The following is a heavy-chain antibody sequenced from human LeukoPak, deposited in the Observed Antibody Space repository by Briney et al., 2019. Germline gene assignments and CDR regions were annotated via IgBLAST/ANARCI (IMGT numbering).Heavy chain of an antibody. CDR1: GYTFTNYG. Sequence: ASVKVSCKASGYTFTNYGLFWVRQGPGQGLEWMGWISANTGNTKFLQNFKGRVTMTTDTATSTAYMELRSLSSVDTAVYYCARSSSGYNYRYNYGMDIWGQGTTVIVSS. J-gene: IGHJ6*02. D-gene: IGHD5-12*01. V-gene: IGHV1-18*01. CDR3: ARSSSGYNYRYNYGMDI. CDR2: ISANTGNT.